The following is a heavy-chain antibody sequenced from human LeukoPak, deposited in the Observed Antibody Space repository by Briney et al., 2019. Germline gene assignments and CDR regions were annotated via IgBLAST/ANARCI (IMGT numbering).Heavy chain of an antibody. CDR2: INPNSGGT. J-gene: IGHJ4*02. D-gene: IGHD5-18*01. CDR3: ARESEWGYSLPRFDY. V-gene: IGHV1-2*02. Sequence: ASVKVSCKASGYTFTGYYMHWVRQAPGQGLEWMGWINPNSGGTNYAQKFQGRVTMTRDTSISTAYMELGRLRSDDTAVYYCARESEWGYSLPRFDYWGQGTLVTVSS. CDR1: GYTFTGYY.